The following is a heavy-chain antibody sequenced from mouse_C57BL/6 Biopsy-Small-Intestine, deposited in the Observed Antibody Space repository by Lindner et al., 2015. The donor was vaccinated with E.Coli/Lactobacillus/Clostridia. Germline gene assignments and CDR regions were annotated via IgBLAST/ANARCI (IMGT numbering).Heavy chain of an antibody. V-gene: IGHV1-84*02. Sequence: SVKVSCKASGYTFTNYAMYWVRQAPGQRLEWMGWINAGNGDTNYSQKFQGRVTITRDTSASTAYMELSSLRSEDTAVYYCARDYYYGSGSSVIWGQGTMVTVSS. CDR3: ARDYYYGSGSSVI. J-gene: IGHJ3*01. D-gene: IGHD1-1*02. CDR2: INAGNGDT. CDR1: GYTFTNYA.